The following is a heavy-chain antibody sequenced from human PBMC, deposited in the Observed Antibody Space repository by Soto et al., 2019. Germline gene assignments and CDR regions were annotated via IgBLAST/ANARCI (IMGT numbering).Heavy chain of an antibody. CDR2: IYSGGST. D-gene: IGHD3-3*01. Sequence: EVQRVESGGGLIQPGGSLRLSCAASGFTVSSNYMSWVRQAPGKGLEWVSVIYSGGSTYYADSVKGRFTISRDNSKNTLYLQVNSLRAEDTAVYYCARGYSDFWSRLYYFDYWGQGTLVTVSS. J-gene: IGHJ4*02. CDR3: ARGYSDFWSRLYYFDY. CDR1: GFTVSSNY. V-gene: IGHV3-53*01.